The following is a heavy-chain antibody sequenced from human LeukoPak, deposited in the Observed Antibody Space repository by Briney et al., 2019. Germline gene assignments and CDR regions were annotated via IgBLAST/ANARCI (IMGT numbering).Heavy chain of an antibody. J-gene: IGHJ4*02. CDR2: IYYSGST. Sequence: SETLSLTCTVSGGSISSYYWSWIRQPPGKGLEWIGYIYYSGSTNYNPSLKSRVTISVDTSKNQFSLKLSSVTAADTAVYYCASFRGYLDYWGQGTLVTVSS. CDR1: GGSISSYY. V-gene: IGHV4-59*01. CDR3: ASFRGYLDY. D-gene: IGHD3-22*01.